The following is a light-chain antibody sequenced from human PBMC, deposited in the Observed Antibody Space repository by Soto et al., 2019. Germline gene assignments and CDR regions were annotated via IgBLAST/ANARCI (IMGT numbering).Light chain of an antibody. Sequence: DIQMTQSPSTLSASVGDRVTITCRASQSISNWLAWYQQKPGKAPKLLIYKASTLESGVPSRFSGSGPGTEFTLTISSLQPDDFATYYCQQYNDSFPYTFGQGTKV. CDR1: QSISNW. CDR3: QQYNDSFPYT. V-gene: IGKV1-5*03. CDR2: KAS. J-gene: IGKJ2*01.